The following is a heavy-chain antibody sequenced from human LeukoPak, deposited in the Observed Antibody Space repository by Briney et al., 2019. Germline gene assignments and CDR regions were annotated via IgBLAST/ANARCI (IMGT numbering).Heavy chain of an antibody. J-gene: IGHJ6*02. CDR1: GFTFSSYG. CDR3: ARPMVRGYYYGMDV. Sequence: GGSLRLSCAAPGFTFSSYGMHWVRQAPGKGLEWVAVISYDGSNKYYADSVKGRFTISRDNSKNTLYLQMNSLRAEDTAVYYCARPMVRGYYYGMDVWGQGTTVTVSS. CDR2: ISYDGSNK. V-gene: IGHV3-30*03. D-gene: IGHD3-10*01.